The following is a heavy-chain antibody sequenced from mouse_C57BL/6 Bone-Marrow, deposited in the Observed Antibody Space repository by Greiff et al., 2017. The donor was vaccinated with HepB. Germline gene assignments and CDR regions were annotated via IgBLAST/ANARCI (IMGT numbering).Heavy chain of an antibody. J-gene: IGHJ2*01. Sequence: QVQLQQSGPELVKPGASVKISCKASGYAFSSSWMNWVKQRPGKGLEWIGRIYPGDGDTNYNGKFKGKATLTADKSSSTAYMQLRSLTSEDSAVYVCAKRGDSSGAYYCDCWGQGTTLTVAS. CDR3: AKRGDSSGAYYCDC. V-gene: IGHV1-82*01. D-gene: IGHD3-2*02. CDR1: GYAFSSSW. CDR2: IYPGDGDT.